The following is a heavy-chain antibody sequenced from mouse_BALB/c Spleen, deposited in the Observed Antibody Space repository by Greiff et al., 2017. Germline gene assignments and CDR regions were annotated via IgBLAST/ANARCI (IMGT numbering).Heavy chain of an antibody. CDR1: GFSLTSYG. CDR2: IWAGGST. Sequence: VQGVESGPGLVAPSQSLSITCTVSGFSLTSYGVHWVRQPPGKGLEWLGVIWAGGSTNYNSALMSRLSISKDNSKSQVFLKMNSLQTDDTAMYYCARVDYRFAYWGQGTLGTVSA. CDR3: ARVDYRFAY. D-gene: IGHD5-5*01. J-gene: IGHJ3*01. V-gene: IGHV2-9*02.